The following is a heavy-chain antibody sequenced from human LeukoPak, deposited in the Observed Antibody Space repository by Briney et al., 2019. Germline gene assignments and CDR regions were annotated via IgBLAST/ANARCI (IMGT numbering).Heavy chain of an antibody. D-gene: IGHD5-24*01. J-gene: IGHJ4*02. Sequence: GGSLRLSCAASGFTFSGYAMSWVRQAPGKGLEWVSAISNSGDRTYYADSVKGRFTISRDNSKNTLYLQMNSLRAEDTAVYYCARAYSRDGYNYGFDYWGQGTLVTVSS. V-gene: IGHV3-23*01. CDR1: GFTFSGYA. CDR3: ARAYSRDGYNYGFDY. CDR2: ISNSGDRT.